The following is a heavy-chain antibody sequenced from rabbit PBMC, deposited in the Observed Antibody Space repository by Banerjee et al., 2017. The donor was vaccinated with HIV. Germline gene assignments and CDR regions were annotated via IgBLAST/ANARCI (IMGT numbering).Heavy chain of an antibody. V-gene: IGHV1S40*01. J-gene: IGHJ4*01. Sequence: QSLEESGGDLVKPGASLTLTCTASGFSFSSYYYMCWVRQAPGKGLEWIACIYAGSSGSTYYASWVNGRFTISSDNAQNTLYLQLHSLTAADTATYFCVKDYSGWGADLWGPGTLVTVS. CDR2: IYAGSSGST. CDR3: VKDYSGWGADL. D-gene: IGHD4-1*01. CDR1: GFSFSSYYY.